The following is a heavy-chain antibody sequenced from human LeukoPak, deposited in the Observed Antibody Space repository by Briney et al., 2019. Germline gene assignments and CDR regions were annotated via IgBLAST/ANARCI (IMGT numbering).Heavy chain of an antibody. CDR2: IYHSGST. J-gene: IGHJ4*02. Sequence: SETLSLTCAVSGYSISSGYYWGWIRQLPGKGLEWIGSIYHSGSTYYNPSLKSRVTISVDTSKNQFSLKLSSVTAADTAVYYCARDHSYGSGSYHFDYWGQGTLVTVSS. V-gene: IGHV4-38-2*02. D-gene: IGHD3-10*01. CDR3: ARDHSYGSGSYHFDY. CDR1: GYSISSGYY.